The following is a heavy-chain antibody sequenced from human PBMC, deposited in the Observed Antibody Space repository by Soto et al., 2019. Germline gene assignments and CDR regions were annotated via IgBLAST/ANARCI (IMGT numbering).Heavy chain of an antibody. V-gene: IGHV4-34*01. CDR3: ASRVVVPAAYYYGMDV. CDR1: GGSFSGYY. D-gene: IGHD2-2*01. J-gene: IGHJ6*02. CDR2: INHSGST. Sequence: QVQLQQWGAGLLKPSETLSLTCAVYGGSFSGYYWSWIRQPPRKGQGRIGEINHSGSTNYNPSLKRRVTISVDTSKNQFSLKLSSVTAADTAVYYCASRVVVPAAYYYGMDVWGQGTTVTVSS.